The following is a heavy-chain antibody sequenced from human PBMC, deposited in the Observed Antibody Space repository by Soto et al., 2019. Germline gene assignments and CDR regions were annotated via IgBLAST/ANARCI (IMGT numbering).Heavy chain of an antibody. CDR2: IYYSGST. J-gene: IGHJ5*02. CDR1: GGSISSGDYY. CDR3: ARWWSGSRQGFDP. D-gene: IGHD3-3*01. Sequence: QVQLQESGPGLVKPSQTLSLTCTVSGGSISSGDYYWSWIRQHPGKGVEWIGYIYYSGSTYYNPSLKSRVTLSVDTSKNQFSLKLSSVTAADTAVYYCARWWSGSRQGFDPWGQGTLVTVSS. V-gene: IGHV4-31*03.